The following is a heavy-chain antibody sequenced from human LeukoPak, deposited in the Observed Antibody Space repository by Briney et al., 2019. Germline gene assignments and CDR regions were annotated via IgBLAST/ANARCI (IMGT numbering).Heavy chain of an antibody. CDR3: ARQYYYSSGSYGGFDY. V-gene: IGHV4-38-2*02. Sequence: SETLSLTCTVSGYSISSGYYWGWIRQPPGKGLEWIGSISYSGSTYYNPSLKSRVTISVDTSKNQFSLKLSSVTAADTAVYYCARQYYYSSGSYGGFDYWGQGALVTVSS. D-gene: IGHD3-10*01. J-gene: IGHJ4*02. CDR2: ISYSGST. CDR1: GYSISSGYY.